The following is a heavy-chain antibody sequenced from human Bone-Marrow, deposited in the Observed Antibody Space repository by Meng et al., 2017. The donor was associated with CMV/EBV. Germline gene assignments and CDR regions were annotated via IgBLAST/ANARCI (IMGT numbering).Heavy chain of an antibody. D-gene: IGHD1-26*01. J-gene: IGHJ4*02. CDR3: ARGPSGSYFRPFDY. CDR1: GYIFTSYG. CDR2: ISAYNGDT. Sequence: QVQLVQSGADVKKPGASVKVPCKASGYIFTSYGISWVRQAPGQGLEWVGWISAYNGDTNYAQKLRGRVTMTTDTSTNSAYMELRSLRSDDTAVYYCARGPSGSYFRPFDYWGQGTLVTVSS. V-gene: IGHV1-18*01.